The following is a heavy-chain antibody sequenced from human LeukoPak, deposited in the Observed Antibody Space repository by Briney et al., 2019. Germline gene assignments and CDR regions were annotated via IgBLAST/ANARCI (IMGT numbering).Heavy chain of an antibody. J-gene: IGHJ5*02. V-gene: IGHV4-39*02. D-gene: IGHD3-10*01. CDR2: IYYSGST. CDR3: ARNRYYYGSRNYGVPTWFDP. Sequence: PSETLSLTCTVSGGSISSNSYYWGWIRQSPWKGLEWIGSIYYSGSTYYKPSLKSRLTISVDTSKNHFSLKLSSVTAADTAVYYCARNRYYYGSRNYGVPTWFDPWGQGTLVTVSS. CDR1: GGSISSNSYY.